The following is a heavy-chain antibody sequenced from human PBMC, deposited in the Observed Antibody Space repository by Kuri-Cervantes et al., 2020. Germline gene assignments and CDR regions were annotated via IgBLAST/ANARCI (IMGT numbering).Heavy chain of an antibody. V-gene: IGHV1-18*01. CDR1: GYTFTTYG. J-gene: IGHJ4*02. CDR3: ARGAVAGTLSN. CDR2: ISTNTGDT. Sequence: ASVKVSCKASGYTFTTYGISWVRQAPGQGLEYVGWISTNTGDTYYAQKLQDRLTMTTDTSASTVYMELSSLRSEDTAVYYCARGAVAGTLSNWGQGTLVTVSS. D-gene: IGHD6-19*01.